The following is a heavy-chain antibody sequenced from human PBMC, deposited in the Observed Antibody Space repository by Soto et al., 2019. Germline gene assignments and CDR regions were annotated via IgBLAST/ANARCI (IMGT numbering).Heavy chain of an antibody. V-gene: IGHV4-39*01. D-gene: IGHD5-18*01. CDR1: GGSISSSSYY. Sequence: SETLSLTCTVSGGSISSSSYYWGWIRQPPGKGLEWIGSIYYSGSTYYNPSLKTRVTISVDTSKNQFSLKLSSVTAADTAVYYCASAWIQLWLPDYWGQGTLVPVSS. CDR2: IYYSGST. J-gene: IGHJ4*02. CDR3: ASAWIQLWLPDY.